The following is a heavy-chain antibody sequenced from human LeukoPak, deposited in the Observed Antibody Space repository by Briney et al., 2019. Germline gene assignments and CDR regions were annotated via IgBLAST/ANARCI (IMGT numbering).Heavy chain of an antibody. CDR2: IYHSGST. D-gene: IGHD6-13*01. J-gene: IGHJ1*01. Sequence: SDTPSLTCTVSGGSISSGDYYWSWIRQPPGKGLEWIGSIYHSGSTYYNPSLKSRVTISVDKSKNQFSLKLSSVTAADTAVYYCARGPPRPSSWSGPYFQHWGQGTLVTVSS. CDR1: GGSISSGDYY. CDR3: ARGPPRPSSWSGPYFQH. V-gene: IGHV4-39*07.